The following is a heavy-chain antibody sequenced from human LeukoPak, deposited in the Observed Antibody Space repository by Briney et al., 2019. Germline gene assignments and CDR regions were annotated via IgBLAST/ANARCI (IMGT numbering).Heavy chain of an antibody. CDR2: VSPRGHST. CDR3: AKAAYDCSTTKCLDMDFVL. D-gene: IGHD2-2*01. V-gene: IGHV3-23*01. CDR1: GFTFSNYP. J-gene: IGHJ2*01. Sequence: QPGDALRLPCSASGFTFSNYPMTLVRQAPRNGLEWVSTVSPRGHSTYYVDSVKGRFTISRDNSKHTLFLQMNSLRAGETAVYYCAKAAYDCSTTKCLDMDFVLWGRGTVVTVSS.